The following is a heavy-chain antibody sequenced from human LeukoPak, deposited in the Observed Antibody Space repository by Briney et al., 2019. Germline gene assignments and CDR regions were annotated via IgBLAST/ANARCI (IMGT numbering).Heavy chain of an antibody. J-gene: IGHJ4*02. V-gene: IGHV1-46*01. CDR3: ARDVASSGYYWD. CDR1: GYTFTSYY. Sequence: GASVKVSCKASGYTFTSYYMHWVRQAPGQGLEWMGINNPSDGSASYAQKFQGRVTMSRDTSTSTVYMEVSSLRSEDTAVYYCARDVASSGYYWDWGQGTLVTVSS. D-gene: IGHD3-22*01. CDR2: NNPSDGSA.